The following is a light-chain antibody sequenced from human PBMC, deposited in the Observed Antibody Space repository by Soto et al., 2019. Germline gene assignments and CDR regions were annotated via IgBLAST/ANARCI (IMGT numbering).Light chain of an antibody. CDR3: QSYDSSNHSYV. Sequence: NFMLTQPHSVSESPGKTVTISCTRSSGSNASNYVQWYQQRPGSAPTTVIYEDNQRPSGVPDRFSGSIDSSSNSASLTISGLKTEDEADYYCQSYDSSNHSYVFGTGTKVTVL. V-gene: IGLV6-57*03. CDR2: EDN. CDR1: SGSNASNY. J-gene: IGLJ1*01.